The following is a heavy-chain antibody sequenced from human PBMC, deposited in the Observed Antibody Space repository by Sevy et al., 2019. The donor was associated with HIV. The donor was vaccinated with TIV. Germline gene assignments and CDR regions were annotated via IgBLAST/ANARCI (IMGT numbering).Heavy chain of an antibody. CDR1: EFTSISYD. D-gene: IGHD6-19*01. V-gene: IGHV3-13*01. CDR3: ARAYSSGWYDY. CDR2: MGPAGDT. Sequence: GGSLRLSVAPPEFTSISYDMPWVRQATGKGLEWVSAMGPAGDTYYPGSVKGRFTISRENAKNSLYLQMNSLRVGDTAVYYCARAYSSGWYDYWGQGTLVTVSS. J-gene: IGHJ4*02.